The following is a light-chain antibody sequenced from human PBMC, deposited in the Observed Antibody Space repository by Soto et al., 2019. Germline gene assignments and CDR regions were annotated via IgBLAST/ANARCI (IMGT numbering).Light chain of an antibody. V-gene: IGLV2-14*01. CDR1: SSDVGTYNY. CDR2: EVT. J-gene: IGLJ2*01. Sequence: QSALTQPASVSGSPGQSITISCTGTSSDVGTYNYVSWYQQHPGKAPKLMIYEVTNRPSGVPYRFSGSKSGNTASLTISGLQAEDEADYYFSSYTTSSTLVFGGGTQLTVL. CDR3: SSYTTSSTLV.